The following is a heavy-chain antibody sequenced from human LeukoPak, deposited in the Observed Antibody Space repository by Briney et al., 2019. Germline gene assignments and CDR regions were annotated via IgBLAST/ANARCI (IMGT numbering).Heavy chain of an antibody. Sequence: PGGSLRLSCAASEFTFSDYYMSWIRQAPGKGLEWVSYISSSGGTIYYADSVKGRFTISRDNAKNSLYLQMNSLRAEDTAVYYCARVGYSGYDQYYFDYWGQGTLVTVSS. V-gene: IGHV3-11*01. CDR3: ARVGYSGYDQYYFDY. D-gene: IGHD5-12*01. J-gene: IGHJ4*02. CDR2: ISSSGGTI. CDR1: EFTFSDYY.